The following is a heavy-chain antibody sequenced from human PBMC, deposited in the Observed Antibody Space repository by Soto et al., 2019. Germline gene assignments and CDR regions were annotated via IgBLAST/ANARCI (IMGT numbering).Heavy chain of an antibody. CDR1: GGTFSSYA. J-gene: IGHJ6*02. Sequence: QVQLVQSGAEVKKPGSSVKVSCKASGGTFSSYAISWVRQAPGQGLEWMGGIIPIFGTANYAQKFQGRVTITADEYTSTAYMELSSLRSEETAVYYCASSPTTGNYYYYGMDVWGQGTTVTVSS. V-gene: IGHV1-69*12. D-gene: IGHD4-17*01. CDR2: IIPIFGTA. CDR3: ASSPTTGNYYYYGMDV.